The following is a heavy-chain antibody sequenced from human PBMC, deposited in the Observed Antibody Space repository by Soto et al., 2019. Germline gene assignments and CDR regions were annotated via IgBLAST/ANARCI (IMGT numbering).Heavy chain of an antibody. J-gene: IGHJ3*02. CDR3: ARVPYYYDSSGYYSADAFDI. V-gene: IGHV1-69*06. CDR1: RGAFRSYS. CDR2: IIPIFGTA. Sequence: SVKVSCRASRGAFRSYSICWRRQAPVQGLEWMGGIIPIFGTANYAQKFQGRVTITADKSTSTAYMELSSLRSEDTAVYYCARVPYYYDSSGYYSADAFDIWGQGTMVTVSS. D-gene: IGHD3-22*01.